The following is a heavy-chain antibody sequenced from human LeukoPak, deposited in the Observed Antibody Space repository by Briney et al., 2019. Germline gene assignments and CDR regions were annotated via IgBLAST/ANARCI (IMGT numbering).Heavy chain of an antibody. CDR3: AKGDTVMVAYYMDV. CDR1: GFTFSSYS. Sequence: PGGSLRLSCAASGFTFSSYSMNWVRQAPGKGLEWVSAVSGSGVGTYYADSVKGRFTISRDNSKNTLYLQMNSLRAEDTALYYCAKGDTVMVAYYMDVWGKGTTVTVSS. CDR2: VSGSGVGT. D-gene: IGHD5-18*01. V-gene: IGHV3-23*01. J-gene: IGHJ6*03.